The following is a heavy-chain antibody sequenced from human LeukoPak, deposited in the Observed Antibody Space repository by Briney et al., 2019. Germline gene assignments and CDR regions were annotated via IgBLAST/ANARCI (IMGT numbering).Heavy chain of an antibody. V-gene: IGHV4-34*01. J-gene: IGHJ4*02. CDR3: ARGRYCSSTSCYKRSGYCSGGSCYSWDY. CDR2: INHSGST. CDR1: GGSFSGYY. Sequence: SETLSLTCAVYGGSFSGYYWSWIRQPPGKGLEWIGEINHSGSTNYNPSLKSRVTISVDTSKNQFSLKPSSVTAADTAVYYCARGRYCSSTSCYKRSGYCSGGSCYSWDYWGQGTLVTVSS. D-gene: IGHD2-15*01.